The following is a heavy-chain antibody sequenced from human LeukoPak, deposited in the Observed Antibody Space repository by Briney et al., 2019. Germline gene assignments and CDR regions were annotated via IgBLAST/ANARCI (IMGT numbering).Heavy chain of an antibody. CDR1: GYTFTSYY. V-gene: IGHV1-46*01. Sequence: GASVKVSCKASGYTFTSYYMHWVRQAPGEGHEWMGIINPIGGSTSYAQQFQGRVTMTRDTSTSTVYMELSRLRSEDTAVYYCARDLGRYYYGSGSYSAFDIWGQGTKVTVSS. CDR2: INPIGGST. D-gene: IGHD3-10*01. J-gene: IGHJ3*02. CDR3: ARDLGRYYYGSGSYSAFDI.